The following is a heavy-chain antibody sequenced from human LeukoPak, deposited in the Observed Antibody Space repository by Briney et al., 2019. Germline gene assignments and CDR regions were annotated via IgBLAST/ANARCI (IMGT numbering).Heavy chain of an antibody. Sequence: SETLSLTCAVYGGSFSGYYSSWIRQPPGKGLEWIGEINNSGSTNYNPSLKSGVTISVDTSKNQFPLKLSSVTAADTAVYYCARGVRRYYYYYMDVWGKGTTVTVSS. CDR2: INNSGST. CDR3: ARGVRRYYYYYMDV. V-gene: IGHV4-34*01. CDR1: GGSFSGYY. D-gene: IGHD6-6*01. J-gene: IGHJ6*03.